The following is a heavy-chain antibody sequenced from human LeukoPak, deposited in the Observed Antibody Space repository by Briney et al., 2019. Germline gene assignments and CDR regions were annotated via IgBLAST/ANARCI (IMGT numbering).Heavy chain of an antibody. V-gene: IGHV1-46*01. CDR3: ARDGCGGSCFHYYYYYMDV. J-gene: IGHJ6*03. CDR2: INPSGGST. CDR1: GYTFTNYY. Sequence: ASVKVSCKASGYTFTNYYIHWVRQAPGQGLECMGIINPSGGSTSYAQKFQGRVTMTRDMSTSTVYMELSSLRSEDTAVYYCARDGCGGSCFHYYYYYMDVWGKGTTVTISS. D-gene: IGHD2-15*01.